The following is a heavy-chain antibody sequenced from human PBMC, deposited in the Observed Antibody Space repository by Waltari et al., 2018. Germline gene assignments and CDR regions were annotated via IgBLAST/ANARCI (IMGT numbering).Heavy chain of an antibody. Sequence: EEQLVESGGGSVQPGGSLKLACAASGPTISRNYMNWVRQTPGKGVEWVAVMYVGGATQYADSVKDRFIISRDNSKNTLYLQMHSLKVDDTAVYYCVRDIPRDDSSCDVWGQGTTVIVSS. CDR3: VRDIPRDDSSCDV. D-gene: IGHD6-13*01. J-gene: IGHJ6*02. CDR1: GPTISRNY. V-gene: IGHV3-66*01. CDR2: MYVGGAT.